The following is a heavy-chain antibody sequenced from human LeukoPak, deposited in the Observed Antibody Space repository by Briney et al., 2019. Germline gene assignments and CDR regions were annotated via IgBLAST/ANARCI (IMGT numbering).Heavy chain of an antibody. CDR3: ARSHSGYCGGGSCYYYYYGMDV. D-gene: IGHD2-15*01. V-gene: IGHV1-8*01. CDR1: GYTFTSYD. CDR2: MNPNSGNT. Sequence: ASVKVSCKASGYTFTSYDINWVRQATGQGLEWMGWMNPNSGNTGYAQKFQGGVTMTRNTSISTAYMELSSLRSEDTAVYYCARSHSGYCGGGSCYYYYYGMDVWGQGTTVTVSS. J-gene: IGHJ6*02.